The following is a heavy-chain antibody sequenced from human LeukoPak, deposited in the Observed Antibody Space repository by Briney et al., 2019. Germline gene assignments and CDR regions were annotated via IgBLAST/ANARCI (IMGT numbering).Heavy chain of an antibody. Sequence: GGSLRLSCVASGFTFSSNAMSWVRQAPGKGLEWVSAISGSGGSTYYADSVKGRFTISRDNSKNTLYLQMNSLRAEDTAVYYCAKDLNRLGSSGRSSWGQGTLVTVSS. CDR1: GFTFSSNA. CDR2: ISGSGGST. D-gene: IGHD6-6*01. V-gene: IGHV3-23*01. CDR3: AKDLNRLGSSGRSS. J-gene: IGHJ4*02.